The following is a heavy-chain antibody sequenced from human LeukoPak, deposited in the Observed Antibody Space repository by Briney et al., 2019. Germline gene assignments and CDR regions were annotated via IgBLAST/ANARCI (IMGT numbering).Heavy chain of an antibody. CDR3: ARVNLRPIIKFFDY. D-gene: IGHD1-14*01. J-gene: IGHJ4*02. Sequence: ASVKVSCKASGYTFTSYGISWVRQAPGQGLEWMGWISAYNGNTNYAQNLQGRVTLTTDTSTSTAYMELRSLRSDDTAVYYCARVNLRPIIKFFDYWGQGTLVTVSS. V-gene: IGHV1-18*01. CDR2: ISAYNGNT. CDR1: GYTFTSYG.